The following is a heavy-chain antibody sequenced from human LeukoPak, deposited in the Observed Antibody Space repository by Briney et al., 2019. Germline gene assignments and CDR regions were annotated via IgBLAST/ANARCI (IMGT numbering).Heavy chain of an antibody. CDR3: ARDSRTIDDPESGRYYYYGMDV. CDR2: IIPIFGTA. V-gene: IGHV1-69*13. Sequence: SVKVSCKASGGTFSGYAISWVRQAPGQGLEWMGGIIPIFGTANYAQKFQGRVTITADESTSTAYMELSSLRSEDTAVYYCARDSRTIDDPESGRYYYYGMDVWGKGTTVTVSS. CDR1: GGTFSGYA. J-gene: IGHJ6*04. D-gene: IGHD1-1*01.